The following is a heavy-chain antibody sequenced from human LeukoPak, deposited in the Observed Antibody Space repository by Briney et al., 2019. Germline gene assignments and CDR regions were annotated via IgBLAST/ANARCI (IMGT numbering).Heavy chain of an antibody. CDR1: GFTFSGYA. CDR3: AKVALGYCSGSSCYYFDY. Sequence: GGSLRLSCAASGFTFSGYAMSWVRQAPGKGLEWVSSINAFGARTYYADSVKGRFTISRDNSKNTLYLQMNSLRAEDTALYYCAKVALGYCSGSSCYYFDYGGQGTLVTVSS. J-gene: IGHJ4*02. V-gene: IGHV3-23*01. CDR2: INAFGART. D-gene: IGHD2-15*01.